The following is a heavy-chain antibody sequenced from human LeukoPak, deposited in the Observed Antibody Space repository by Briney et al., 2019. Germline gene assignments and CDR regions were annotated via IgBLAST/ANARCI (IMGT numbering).Heavy chain of an antibody. Sequence: GGSLRLSCAASGFTFSSYGMRWVRQAPGKGLEWVAVISYDGSNKYYADSVKGRFTISRDNAKNSLYLQMNSLRAEDTAVYYCARFYLGVPLDYWGQGTLVTVSS. V-gene: IGHV3-33*05. J-gene: IGHJ4*02. CDR2: ISYDGSNK. CDR1: GFTFSSYG. D-gene: IGHD3-16*01. CDR3: ARFYLGVPLDY.